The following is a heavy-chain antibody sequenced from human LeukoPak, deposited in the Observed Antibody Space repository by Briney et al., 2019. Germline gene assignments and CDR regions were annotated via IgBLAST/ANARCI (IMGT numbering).Heavy chain of an antibody. CDR2: VSGSGGIT. V-gene: IGHV3-23*01. J-gene: IGHJ4*02. Sequence: PGGSLRLSCAASGITFSSYSMNWVRQAPGKGLEWVSHVSGSGGITYYADSVKGRFTISRDNSKNTLYLQMNSLRAEDTAVYYCAKTTAGNSSGRYPGWPVDYWGQGTLVTVSS. CDR1: GITFSSYS. CDR3: AKTTAGNSSGRYPGWPVDY. D-gene: IGHD6-19*01.